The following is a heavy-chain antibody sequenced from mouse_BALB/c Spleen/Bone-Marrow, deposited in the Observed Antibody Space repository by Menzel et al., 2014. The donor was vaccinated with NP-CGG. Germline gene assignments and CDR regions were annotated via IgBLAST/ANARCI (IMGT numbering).Heavy chain of an antibody. V-gene: IGHV7-1*02. D-gene: IGHD2-10*02. CDR2: SRNKAKHYTT. CDR1: GFTFSDFY. Sequence: EVKLMESGGGLVQPVDSLRLSCATSGFTFSDFYMEWVRQPPGKRLEWIAASRNKAKHYTTEYSASVKGRFIVSRDTSQSILYLQMNALRAEDTAIYYCARDVGYGNYFVYWGQGTLVTVSA. CDR3: ARDVGYGNYFVY. J-gene: IGHJ3*01.